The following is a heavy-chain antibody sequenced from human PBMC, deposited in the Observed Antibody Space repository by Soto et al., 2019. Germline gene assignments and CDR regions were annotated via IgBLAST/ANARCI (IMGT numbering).Heavy chain of an antibody. CDR3: ERVGGLAARTFEY. D-gene: IGHD6-6*01. CDR2: IYYSGST. CDR1: GGSIGDFY. J-gene: IGHJ4*02. V-gene: IGHV4-59*01. Sequence: SETLSLTCTVSGGSIGDFYWSWIRQPPGKGLEWIGYIYYSGSTNYNPSLKSRVTISVDTSKNQFSLNLRSMSPADTAVYYCERVGGLAARTFEYWGKGTLVTVS.